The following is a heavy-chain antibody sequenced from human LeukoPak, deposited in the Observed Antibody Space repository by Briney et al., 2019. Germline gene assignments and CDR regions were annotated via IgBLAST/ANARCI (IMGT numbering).Heavy chain of an antibody. D-gene: IGHD3-10*01. Sequence: SVKVSCKASGGTFSSYAISWVRPAPGQGLEWMGRIIPIFGTANYAQKFQGRVTITTDESKSKADMELSSLRSEDTAVYYCARGPMVRGVIIDNWFDPWGQGTLVTVSS. CDR3: ARGPMVRGVIIDNWFDP. CDR2: IIPIFGTA. J-gene: IGHJ5*02. CDR1: GGTFSSYA. V-gene: IGHV1-69*05.